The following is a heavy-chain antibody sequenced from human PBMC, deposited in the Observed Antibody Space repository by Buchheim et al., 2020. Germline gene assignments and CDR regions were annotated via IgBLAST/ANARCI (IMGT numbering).Heavy chain of an antibody. CDR3: ARAITSSGYYSSDY. D-gene: IGHD3-22*01. V-gene: IGHV3-30*03. CDR2: ISSDGSNK. Sequence: QVQLVESGGGVVQPGRSLRLSCAASGFTSSIFGMHWVRQAPGKGLEWVSVISSDGSNKYYGDSVKGRFTISRDNSKSTLYLQMNSLRAEDTAVYYCARAITSSGYYSSDYWGQGTL. J-gene: IGHJ4*02. CDR1: GFTSSIFG.